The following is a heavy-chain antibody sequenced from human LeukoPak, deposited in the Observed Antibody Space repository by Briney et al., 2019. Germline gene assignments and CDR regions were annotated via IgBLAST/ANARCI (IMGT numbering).Heavy chain of an antibody. J-gene: IGHJ4*02. V-gene: IGHV5-51*01. CDR2: IYPGDSDT. CDR3: ASSERGYSYGSFDY. D-gene: IGHD5-18*01. Sequence: GESLKTSCKGSGYSFTSYWIGWVRPMPGKGVEWMGIIYPGDSDTRYSPSFQGQVTISADKSISTAYLQWSSLKASDTAMYYCASSERGYSYGSFDYWGQGTLVTVSS. CDR1: GYSFTSYW.